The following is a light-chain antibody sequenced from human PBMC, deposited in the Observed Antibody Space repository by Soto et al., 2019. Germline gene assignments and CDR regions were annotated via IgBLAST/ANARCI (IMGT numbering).Light chain of an antibody. V-gene: IGLV2-23*02. CDR2: EVS. CDR3: CSYAGSSDVV. CDR1: SSDVGSYNL. J-gene: IGLJ2*01. Sequence: QSALTQPASVSGSPGQSITISCPGTSSDVGSYNLVSWYQQHPGKAPTLMIYEVSKRPSGVSNRFSGSKSGNTASLTISGRQAEDEADYYCCSYAGSSDVVFGGGTKLTVL.